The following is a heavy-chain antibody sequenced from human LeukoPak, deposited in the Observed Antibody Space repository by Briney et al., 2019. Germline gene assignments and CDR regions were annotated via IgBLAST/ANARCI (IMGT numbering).Heavy chain of an antibody. Sequence: SETLSLTCAVYGGSFSGHYRSWIRQPPGKGLEWIGEIHPSGSTYYNPSLESRVTISVDTSKNQLSLKLSSVTAADTAVYYCARGEDAAKTHTWGQGSLVTVSS. D-gene: IGHD5-18*01. CDR1: GGSFSGHY. CDR3: ARGEDAAKTHT. V-gene: IGHV4-34*01. CDR2: IHPSGST. J-gene: IGHJ1*01.